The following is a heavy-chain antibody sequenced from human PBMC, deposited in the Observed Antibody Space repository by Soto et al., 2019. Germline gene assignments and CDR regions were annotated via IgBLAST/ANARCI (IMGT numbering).Heavy chain of an antibody. CDR3: ARGDRGAFDL. CDR1: GFTFSYYW. J-gene: IGHJ3*01. CDR2: IHSDVSST. D-gene: IGHD1-26*01. Sequence: EVQLVESGGALVQPGESLRLSCAASGFTFSYYWMHWVRQAPGKGLVWVSRIHSDVSSTTYADSVKGRFTISRDNARNTLYLQMNSLRAEDTAVYYCARGDRGAFDLWGQGTVVTVSS. V-gene: IGHV3-74*01.